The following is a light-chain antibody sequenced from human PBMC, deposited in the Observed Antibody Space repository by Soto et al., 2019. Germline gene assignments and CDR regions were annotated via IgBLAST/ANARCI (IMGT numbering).Light chain of an antibody. CDR2: EVT. CDR1: SSDVGGYNY. Sequence: QSALTQPASVSGSPGQSITISCTGTSSDVGGYNYVSWYQQHPGKAPKLMIYEVTNRPSGVSNRFSGSKSGNTASLTISGLQTADEADYYCSSYTTTSTLVVFGGGTKVNVL. J-gene: IGLJ3*02. CDR3: SSYTTTSTLVV. V-gene: IGLV2-14*01.